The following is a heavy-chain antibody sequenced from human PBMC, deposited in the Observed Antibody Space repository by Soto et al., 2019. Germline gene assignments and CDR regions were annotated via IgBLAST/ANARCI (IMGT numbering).Heavy chain of an antibody. J-gene: IGHJ4*02. D-gene: IGHD3-16*01. V-gene: IGHV3-73*01. CDR3: TTQFMTTLAVKLNYGDS. CDR2: IRSKENHYAT. Sequence: GGSLRLSCAASGFTFSGSAMQWVRQASGKGLEWLGRIRSKENHYATVYAESVRGRFTMSRDDSNNTAYLLMNSLKTEDTAVYYCTTQFMTTLAVKLNYGDSWGQGPLMTFYS. CDR1: GFTFSGSA.